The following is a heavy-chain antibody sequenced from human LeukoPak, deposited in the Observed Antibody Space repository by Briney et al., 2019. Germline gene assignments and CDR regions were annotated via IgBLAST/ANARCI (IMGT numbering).Heavy chain of an antibody. V-gene: IGHV1-46*01. CDR2: INPGGGST. Sequence: ASVKVSCKASGYTFTSYYIHWVRQAPGQGLEWMGIINPGGGSTTYAQKFQGRVTMTRDTSTSTVYMALSSLRSEDTAVYYCAGPSRYCSSSSCSFDYWGQGTLVTVSS. CDR3: AGPSRYCSSSSCSFDY. J-gene: IGHJ4*02. CDR1: GYTFTSYY. D-gene: IGHD2-2*01.